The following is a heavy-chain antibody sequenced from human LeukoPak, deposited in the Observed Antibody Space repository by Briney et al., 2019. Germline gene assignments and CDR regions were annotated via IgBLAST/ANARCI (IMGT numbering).Heavy chain of an antibody. CDR1: EFIFSNYW. CDR3: AKDGDTGVY. V-gene: IGHV3-30*02. Sequence: GGSLRLSCEASEFIFSNYWMSWVRQAPGKGLEWVAFIRYDGSNKYYADSVKGRFTISRDNSKNTLYLQMNSLRAEDTAVYYCAKDGDTGVYWGQGTLVTVSS. D-gene: IGHD7-27*01. CDR2: IRYDGSNK. J-gene: IGHJ4*02.